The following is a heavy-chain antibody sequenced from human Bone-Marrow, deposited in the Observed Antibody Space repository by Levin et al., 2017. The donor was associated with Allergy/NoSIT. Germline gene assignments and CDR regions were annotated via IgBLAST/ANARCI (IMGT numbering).Heavy chain of an antibody. CDR3: ARVGHFYDVSGYYSFAFDI. Sequence: SCEASGFNFNIYSMGWVRQAPGKGLEWVSHIRSTSTPINYADSVKGRFSISRDNAKNSLSLQMNNLSDDDTAMYYCARVGHFYDVSGYYSFAFDIWGQGTMVTVSS. V-gene: IGHV3-48*02. D-gene: IGHD3-22*01. CDR2: IRSTSTPI. J-gene: IGHJ3*02. CDR1: GFNFNIYS.